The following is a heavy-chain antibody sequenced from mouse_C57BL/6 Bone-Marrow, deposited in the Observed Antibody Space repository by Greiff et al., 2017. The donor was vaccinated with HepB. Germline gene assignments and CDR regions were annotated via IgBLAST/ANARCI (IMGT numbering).Heavy chain of an antibody. J-gene: IGHJ2*01. CDR3: ARQGDYDLYFDY. D-gene: IGHD2-4*01. V-gene: IGHV5-15*01. CDR2: ISNLAYSI. CDR1: GFTFSDYG. Sequence: EVHLVESGGGLVQPGGSLKLSCAASGFTFSDYGMAWVRQAPRKGPEWVAFISNLAYSIYYADTVTGRFTISRENAKNTLYLEMSSLRSEDTAMYYCARQGDYDLYFDYWGQGTTLTVSS.